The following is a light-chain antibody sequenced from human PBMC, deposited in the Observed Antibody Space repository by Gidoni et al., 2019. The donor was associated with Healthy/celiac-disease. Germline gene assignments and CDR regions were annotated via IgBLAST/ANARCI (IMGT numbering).Light chain of an antibody. CDR1: QGVSSN. V-gene: IGKV3-15*01. Sequence: EIVLTQSPATLSVSPGERATLACRASQGVSSNLAWYQQKPGQAPRLLIYGASTRATGIPARCSGSGSGTEFTLTISSLQSEDFAVYYCQQYNNWPRSFGGGTKVEIK. CDR2: GAS. CDR3: QQYNNWPRS. J-gene: IGKJ4*01.